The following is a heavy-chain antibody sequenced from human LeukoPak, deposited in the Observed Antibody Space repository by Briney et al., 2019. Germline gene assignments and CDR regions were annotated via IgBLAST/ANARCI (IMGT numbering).Heavy chain of an antibody. Sequence: PSETLSLTCAVYGGSFSGYYWSWIRQPPGKGLEWIGEINHSGSTNYNPSLKSRVTISVDKSKNQFSLKLSSVTAADTAVYYCATKVGSNAFDIWGQGTMVTVSS. V-gene: IGHV4-34*01. CDR3: ATKVGSNAFDI. CDR1: GGSFSGYY. CDR2: INHSGST. J-gene: IGHJ3*02. D-gene: IGHD1-26*01.